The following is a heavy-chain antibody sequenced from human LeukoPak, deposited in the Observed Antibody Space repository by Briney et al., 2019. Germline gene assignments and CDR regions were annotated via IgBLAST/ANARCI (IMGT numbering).Heavy chain of an antibody. D-gene: IGHD2/OR15-2a*01. CDR3: ARTPQYGVSWFDS. Sequence: SETLSLTCTVSGGSISGYFWNWIRQPPGKGLEWIGYIHYSGTTNYNPSLKSRVTISLDTSGIQFSLKLTSVTAADTAVYYCARTPQYGVSWFDSWGQGTLVTVPS. CDR2: IHYSGTT. CDR1: GGSISGYF. J-gene: IGHJ5*01. V-gene: IGHV4-59*08.